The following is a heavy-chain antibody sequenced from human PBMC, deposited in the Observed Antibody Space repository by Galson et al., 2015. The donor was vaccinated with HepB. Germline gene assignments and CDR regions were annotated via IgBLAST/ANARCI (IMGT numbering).Heavy chain of an antibody. J-gene: IGHJ4*02. CDR2: ISAYGGNT. CDR3: ARDRDYRFDF. V-gene: IGHV1-18*04. CDR1: GYTFTSNG. D-gene: IGHD4/OR15-4a*01. Sequence: SVKVSCKASGYTFTSNGISWVRQTPRQGLEWLGWISAYGGNTKYAHKLQGRITLTRDTSTSTAYLELRSLRSDDTAVYYCARDRDYRFDFWGQGTLVTVSS.